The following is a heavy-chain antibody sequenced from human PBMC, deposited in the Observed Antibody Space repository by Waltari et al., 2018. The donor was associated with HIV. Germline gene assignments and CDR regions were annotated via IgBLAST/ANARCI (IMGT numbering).Heavy chain of an antibody. CDR2: IYSGGST. CDR3: ARHYGSGSYPPRAEYFQH. J-gene: IGHJ1*01. V-gene: IGHV3-53*01. D-gene: IGHD3-10*01. Sequence: EVQLVESGGGLIQPGGSLRLSCAASGFTVSSNYMSWVRQAPGKGLEWVSVIYSGGSTYYADSVKGRVTISRDNSKNTLYLQMNSLRAEDTAVYYCARHYGSGSYPPRAEYFQHWGQGTLVTVSS. CDR1: GFTVSSNY.